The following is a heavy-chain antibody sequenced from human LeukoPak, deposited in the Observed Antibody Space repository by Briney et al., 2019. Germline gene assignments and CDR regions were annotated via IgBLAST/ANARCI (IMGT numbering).Heavy chain of an antibody. CDR3: ARVGGSSYNY. J-gene: IGHJ4*02. CDR1: GFPVSSNY. V-gene: IGHV3-53*01. Sequence: PGGSLRLSCAASGFPVSSNYMSWVRQAPGKGLEWVSVIYSGGNTYYADSVKGRFTISRDNSKNTLYPQMNSLRAEDTAVYYCARVGGSSYNYWGQGTLVTVSS. CDR2: IYSGGNT. D-gene: IGHD1-26*01.